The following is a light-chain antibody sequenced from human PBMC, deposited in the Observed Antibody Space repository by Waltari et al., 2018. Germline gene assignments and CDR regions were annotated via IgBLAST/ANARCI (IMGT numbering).Light chain of an antibody. CDR3: YSAADNHRVL. CDR2: KEI. Sequence: SSELTQPASVSVSLGQTAVITCSGDILAKKYGRWFQQKPGKAPVLFFYKEIERPSGIPYRFSGSSSGTTLTLTISGAQVEDEAAYYCYSAADNHRVLFGGGTKLTVL. J-gene: IGLJ2*01. CDR1: ILAKKY. V-gene: IGLV3-27*01.